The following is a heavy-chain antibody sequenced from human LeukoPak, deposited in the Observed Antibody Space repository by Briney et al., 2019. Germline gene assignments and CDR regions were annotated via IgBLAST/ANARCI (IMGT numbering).Heavy chain of an antibody. CDR3: AKDFHHFFSEILTGYYTPLGY. Sequence: PGGSLRLSCAASGFTFSSYAMSWVRQAPGKGLEWVSAISGSGGSTYYADSVKGRFTISRDNSKNTLYLQMNSLRAEDTAVYYCAKDFHHFFSEILTGYYTPLGYWGQGTLVTVSS. CDR2: ISGSGGST. CDR1: GFTFSSYA. J-gene: IGHJ4*02. V-gene: IGHV3-23*01. D-gene: IGHD3-9*01.